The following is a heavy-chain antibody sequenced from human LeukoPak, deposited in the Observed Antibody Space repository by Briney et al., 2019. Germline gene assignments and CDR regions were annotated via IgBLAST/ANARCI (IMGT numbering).Heavy chain of an antibody. CDR3: ARVRCRGGSCYFDY. CDR2: ISSSSSYI. V-gene: IGHV3-21*01. Sequence: SGGSLRLSCAASGFTFSSYSMNWVRQAPGKGLEWVSSISSSSSYIYYADSVKGLFTISRDNAKNSLYLQMNSLRAEDTAVYYCARVRCRGGSCYFDYWGQGTLVTVSS. J-gene: IGHJ4*02. CDR1: GFTFSSYS. D-gene: IGHD2-15*01.